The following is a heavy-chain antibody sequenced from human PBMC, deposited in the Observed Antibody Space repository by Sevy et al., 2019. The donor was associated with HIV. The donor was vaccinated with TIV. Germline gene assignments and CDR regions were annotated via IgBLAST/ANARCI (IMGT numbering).Heavy chain of an antibody. CDR2: IIPIFGTA. V-gene: IGHV1-69*06. Sequence: ASVKVSCKASGGTFSSYAISWVRQAPGQGLEWMGGIIPIFGTANYAQKFQGRVTITADKSTSTAYMELSSLRTEDTAVYYCARARSSSGMVDEYYFQHWGQGTLVTVSS. J-gene: IGHJ1*01. CDR3: ARARSSSGMVDEYYFQH. CDR1: GGTFSSYA. D-gene: IGHD3-22*01.